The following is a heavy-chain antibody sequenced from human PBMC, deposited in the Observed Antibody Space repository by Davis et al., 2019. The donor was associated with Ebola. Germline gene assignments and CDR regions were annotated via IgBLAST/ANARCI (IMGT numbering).Heavy chain of an antibody. J-gene: IGHJ4*02. CDR3: AKDFYQVVPLYYFDY. Sequence: GESLKISCAASGFTFSSYGMHWVRQAPGKGLEWVANIKQDGSEKYYVDSVKGRFTISRDNAKNSLYLQMNSLRAEDTALYYCAKDFYQVVPLYYFDYWGQGTLVTVSS. CDR1: GFTFSSYG. V-gene: IGHV3-7*03. CDR2: IKQDGSEK. D-gene: IGHD2-15*01.